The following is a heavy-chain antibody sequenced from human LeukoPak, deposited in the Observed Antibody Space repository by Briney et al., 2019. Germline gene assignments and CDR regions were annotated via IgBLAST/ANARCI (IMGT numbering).Heavy chain of an antibody. J-gene: IGHJ4*02. CDR2: ITGSGGST. V-gene: IGHV3-23*01. CDR1: GFIFSTSA. Sequence: PGGSLRLSCAGSGFIFSTSAMSWVRQTPGKGLEWVSGITGSGGSTYYADSVKGRFTISRDNSKNTLYLEMNSLRVDETAVYYCAKDPFMTAGHYFDYWGQGTLVTVSS. CDR3: AKDPFMTAGHYFDY.